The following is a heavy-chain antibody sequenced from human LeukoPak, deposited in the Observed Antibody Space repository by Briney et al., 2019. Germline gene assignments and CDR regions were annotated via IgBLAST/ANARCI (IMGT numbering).Heavy chain of an antibody. D-gene: IGHD4-23*01. Sequence: SETLSLTCAVSGGSIRSYYWSWIRQPPGKGLEWIGYIYYTGSTNYNPSLKSRVTISVDTSKSQFSLKLSSVTAADTAVYYCARAYGGNSQYFQHWGQGTLVTVSS. CDR1: GGSIRSYY. CDR2: IYYTGST. V-gene: IGHV4-59*01. CDR3: ARAYGGNSQYFQH. J-gene: IGHJ1*01.